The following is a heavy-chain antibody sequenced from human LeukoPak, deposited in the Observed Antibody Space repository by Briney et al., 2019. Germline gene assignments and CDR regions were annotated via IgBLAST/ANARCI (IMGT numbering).Heavy chain of an antibody. CDR1: GYTFTGYY. D-gene: IGHD6-6*01. V-gene: IGHV1-2*02. J-gene: IGHJ5*02. Sequence: ASVKVSCKASGYTFTGYYMHWVRQAPGQGLEWMGWINPNSGGTNYAQKFQGRVTMTRDTSISTAYMELRSLRSDDTAVYYCARDKSASSSSGGWFDPWGQGTLVTVSS. CDR3: ARDKSASSSSGGWFDP. CDR2: INPNSGGT.